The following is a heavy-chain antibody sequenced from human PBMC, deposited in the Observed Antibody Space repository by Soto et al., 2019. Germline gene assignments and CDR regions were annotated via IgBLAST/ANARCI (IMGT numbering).Heavy chain of an antibody. CDR2: ISYDGSNK. V-gene: IGHV3-30*18. CDR3: AKGYSYGYGFDGFDY. Sequence: GGSLRLSCAASGFTVSSNYMSWVRQAPGKGLEWVAVISYDGSNKYYADSVKGRFTISRDNSKNTLYLQMNSLRAEDTAVYYCAKGYSYGYGFDGFDYWGQGTLVTVSS. D-gene: IGHD5-18*01. J-gene: IGHJ4*02. CDR1: GFTVSSNY.